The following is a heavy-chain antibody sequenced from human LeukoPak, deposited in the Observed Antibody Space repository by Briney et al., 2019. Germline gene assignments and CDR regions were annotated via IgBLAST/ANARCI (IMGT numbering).Heavy chain of an antibody. CDR1: GFTFSSYN. CDR3: ARDRGAAAEAFDI. CDR2: ISSSSSYI. J-gene: IGHJ3*02. Sequence: GGSLRLSCAASGFTFSSYNMNWVRQAPGKGLEWVSSISSSSSYIYYADSVKGRFTISRDNSKNTLYLQMNSLRAEDTAVYYCARDRGAAAEAFDIWGQGTMVTVSS. V-gene: IGHV3-21*04. D-gene: IGHD6-13*01.